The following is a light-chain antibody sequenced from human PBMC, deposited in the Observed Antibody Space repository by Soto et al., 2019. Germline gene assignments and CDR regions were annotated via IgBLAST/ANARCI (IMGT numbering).Light chain of an antibody. CDR1: QGINNN. CDR3: QHYNNGPLT. J-gene: IGKJ4*01. V-gene: IGKV1-27*01. Sequence: TQSPSTLSSSAGDRATITCRASQGINNNLAWYQQKPGKVPRLLIYEASTMASGIPARFSGSGSGTDFTLTISSLQPEDVAVYYCQHYNNGPLTFGGGTKVEIK. CDR2: EAS.